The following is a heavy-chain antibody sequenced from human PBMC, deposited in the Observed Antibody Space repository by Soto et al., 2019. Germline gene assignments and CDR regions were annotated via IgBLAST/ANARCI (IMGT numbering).Heavy chain of an antibody. J-gene: IGHJ6*02. Sequence: PGGSLRLSCAASGFTFSSYGMHWVRQAPGKGLEWVAVIWYDGSNKYYADSVKGRFTISRDNSKNTLYLQMNSLRAEDTAVYYCARVPRGIAARPAYYYYGMDVWGQATTVTVSS. CDR2: IWYDGSNK. CDR1: GFTFSSYG. D-gene: IGHD6-6*01. V-gene: IGHV3-33*01. CDR3: ARVPRGIAARPAYYYYGMDV.